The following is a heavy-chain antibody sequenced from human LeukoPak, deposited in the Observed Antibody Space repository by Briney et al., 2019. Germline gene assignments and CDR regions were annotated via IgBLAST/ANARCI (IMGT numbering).Heavy chain of an antibody. V-gene: IGHV4-59*08. CDR2: IYYSGST. Sequence: SETLSLTCTVSGGSISSYYWSWIRQPPGKGLEWIGYIYYSGSTNYNPPLKSRVTISIDTSKNQFSLKLSSVTAADTAVYYCARHGSDWTFDYWGQGALVTVSS. CDR1: GGSISSYY. CDR3: ARHGSDWTFDY. D-gene: IGHD6-19*01. J-gene: IGHJ4*02.